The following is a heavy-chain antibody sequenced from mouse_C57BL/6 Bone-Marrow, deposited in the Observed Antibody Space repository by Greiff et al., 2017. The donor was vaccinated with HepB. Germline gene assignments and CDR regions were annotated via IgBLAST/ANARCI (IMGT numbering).Heavy chain of an antibody. CDR1: GYTFTSYW. CDR2: IDPNGGGT. CDR3: ARVPAYYYARDY. J-gene: IGHJ4*01. Sequence: QVQLQQPGAELVKPGASVKLSCKASGYTFTSYWLHWVKQRPGRGLEWIGMIDPNGGGTKYNEKFKSKATLAVDITTSTAYMQHSSLTSEDSAGYYWARVPAYYYARDYRGQEAAVTV. V-gene: IGHV1-72*01.